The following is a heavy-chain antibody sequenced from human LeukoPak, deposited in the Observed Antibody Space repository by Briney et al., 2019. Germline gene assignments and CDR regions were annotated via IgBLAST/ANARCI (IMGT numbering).Heavy chain of an antibody. Sequence: PSETLSLTCTVSSGSISSYYWSWIRQPAGKGLEWIGRIYTSVSTNYNPSLKSRVTMSVDTSKNQFSLKLSSVTAADTAVYYCARGRWLYYYYYMDVWGKGTTVTISS. CDR3: ARGRWLYYYYYMDV. CDR1: SGSISSYY. J-gene: IGHJ6*03. D-gene: IGHD3-10*01. CDR2: IYTSVST. V-gene: IGHV4-4*07.